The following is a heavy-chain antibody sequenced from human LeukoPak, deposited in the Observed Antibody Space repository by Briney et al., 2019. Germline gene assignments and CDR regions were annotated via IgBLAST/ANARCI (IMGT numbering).Heavy chain of an antibody. CDR2: IYTSGST. CDR3: ARVPSYYYDSSGHPFDY. V-gene: IGHV4-4*07. Sequence: SETLSLTCTVSGGSISSYYWSWIRQPAGKGLEWIGRIYTSGSTNYNPSLKSRVTMSVDTSKNQFSLKLSSVTAADTAVYYCARVPSYYYDSSGHPFDYWGQGTLVTVSS. J-gene: IGHJ4*02. CDR1: GGSISSYY. D-gene: IGHD3-22*01.